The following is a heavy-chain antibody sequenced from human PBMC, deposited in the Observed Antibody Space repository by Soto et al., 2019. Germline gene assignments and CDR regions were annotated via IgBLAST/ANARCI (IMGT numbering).Heavy chain of an antibody. D-gene: IGHD1-1*01. CDR1: GFTFSSYG. V-gene: IGHV3-30*18. CDR3: AKSVYNWNDGFFDY. Sequence: QVQLVESGGGVVQPGRSLRRYCAASGFTFSSYGMHWIRKAPGKGLEWVAVISYDGINKYYADSVKGRFTISRDNSKNTLYLQMNSLRAEDTAVYYCAKSVYNWNDGFFDYWGQGTLVNVSS. CDR2: ISYDGINK. J-gene: IGHJ4*02.